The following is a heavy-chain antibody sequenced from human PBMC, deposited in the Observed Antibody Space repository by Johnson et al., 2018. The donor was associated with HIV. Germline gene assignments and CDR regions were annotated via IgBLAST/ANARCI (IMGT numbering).Heavy chain of an antibody. CDR2: IGTAGDT. CDR3: ARRLAHYYDTGGAFDI. Sequence: VQLVESGGGVVQPGGSLRLSCAASGFTFSSYDMHWVRQATGKGLEWVSAIGTAGDTYYPGSVKGRFTISRENAKNSLYLQMNSLRAEDTAVYYCARRLAHYYDTGGAFDIWGQGTMVTVSS. CDR1: GFTFSSYD. J-gene: IGHJ3*02. D-gene: IGHD3-22*01. V-gene: IGHV3-13*01.